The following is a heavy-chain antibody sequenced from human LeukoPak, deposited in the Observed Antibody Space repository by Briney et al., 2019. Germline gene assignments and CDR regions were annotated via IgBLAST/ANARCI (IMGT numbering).Heavy chain of an antibody. D-gene: IGHD2-2*01. CDR3: ARRYYCSSTSCRRPGNWFDP. CDR1: GGTFSSYA. V-gene: IGHV1-69*13. J-gene: IGHJ5*02. CDR2: IIPIFGTA. Sequence: GASVKVSCKASGGTFSSYAISWVRQAPGQGLEWMGGIIPIFGTANYAQKFQGRVTITADESTSTAYMELSSLRSEDTAVYYCARRYYCSSTSCRRPGNWFDPWGQGTLVTVSS.